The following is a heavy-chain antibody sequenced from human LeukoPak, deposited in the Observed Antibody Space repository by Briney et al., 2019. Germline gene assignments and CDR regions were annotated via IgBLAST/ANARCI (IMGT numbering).Heavy chain of an antibody. CDR3: AKDPKLYSSSWIDY. Sequence: PGGSLRLSCAASGFTFSSYAMSWVRQAPGKGLEWVSAISDSGGSTYYADSVKGRFTISRDNSKNTLYLQMNSLRAEDTAVYYCAKDPKLYSSSWIDYWGQGTLVTVSS. J-gene: IGHJ4*02. CDR1: GFTFSSYA. V-gene: IGHV3-23*01. D-gene: IGHD6-13*01. CDR2: ISDSGGST.